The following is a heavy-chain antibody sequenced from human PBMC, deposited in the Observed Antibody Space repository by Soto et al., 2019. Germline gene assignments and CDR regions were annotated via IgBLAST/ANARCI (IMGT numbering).Heavy chain of an antibody. J-gene: IGHJ6*02. V-gene: IGHV5-10-1*01. CDR3: ARHHVVRGKGDGMDV. CDR2: IDPSDSYT. Sequence: PGESLKISCKGSGYSFTSYWISWVRQMPGKGLEWMGRIDPSDSYTNYSPSFQGHVTISAGKSISTAYLQWSSLKASDTAMYYCARHHVVRGKGDGMDVWGQGTTVTVSS. D-gene: IGHD3-10*01. CDR1: GYSFTSYW.